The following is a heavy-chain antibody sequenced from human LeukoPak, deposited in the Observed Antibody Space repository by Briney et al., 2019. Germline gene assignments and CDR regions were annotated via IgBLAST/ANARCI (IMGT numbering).Heavy chain of an antibody. Sequence: ASVKISCKASGYTFTNYYMHWVRQAPGQGREWLGLITPSGGSTWYAQKFQGRVTMTTDTSTSTAYMELRSLRSDDTAVYYCARDRVISPEDYSSGFWGQGTLVTVSS. D-gene: IGHD6-19*01. CDR2: ITPSGGST. CDR1: GYTFTNYY. J-gene: IGHJ4*02. V-gene: IGHV1-46*01. CDR3: ARDRVISPEDYSSGF.